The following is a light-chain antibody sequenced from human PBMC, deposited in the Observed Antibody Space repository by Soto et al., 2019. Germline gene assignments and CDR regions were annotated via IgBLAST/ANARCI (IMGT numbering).Light chain of an antibody. V-gene: IGKV3-15*01. CDR1: QSVSTT. CDR2: GAS. CDR3: QQYTDWPTT. J-gene: IGKJ1*01. Sequence: EMVMTQSPATLSVSPRHRASLSCRASQSVSTTVAWYRQIPCQAPRLLVYGASTRASGSPDRFSGSGAGTDFTLTIPSLQSEDFGVYFCQQYTDWPTTLGQGNKVDI.